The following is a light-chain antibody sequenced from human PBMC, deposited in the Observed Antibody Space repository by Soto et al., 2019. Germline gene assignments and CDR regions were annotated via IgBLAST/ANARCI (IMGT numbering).Light chain of an antibody. Sequence: EVVLTQSPNTLSLSPGERATLSCWASQSLRSSYLAWYQRKPGQAPRLLMFGASRRATGIPDRFNGSGSGKDFILTLRRLEAEDVAVYYRQQHGSFPYTFGQGTVLEIK. CDR2: GAS. J-gene: IGKJ2*01. CDR1: QSLRSSY. V-gene: IGKV3-20*01. CDR3: QQHGSFPYT.